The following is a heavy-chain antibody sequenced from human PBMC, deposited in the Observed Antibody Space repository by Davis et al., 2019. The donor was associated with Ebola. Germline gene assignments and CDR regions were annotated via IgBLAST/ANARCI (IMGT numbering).Heavy chain of an antibody. D-gene: IGHD3-22*01. J-gene: IGHJ3*02. Sequence: PGGSLRLSCAASGFTFSSHYMSWVRQAPGKGLEWVSIFYSGGNTYYADSVKGRFTISRDNSKNTLFLQMDSLRPEDTAVYYCAKPSSFSSGYFDAFDKWGHGTLVTVSS. V-gene: IGHV3-53*01. CDR2: FYSGGNT. CDR3: AKPSSFSSGYFDAFDK. CDR1: GFTFSSHY.